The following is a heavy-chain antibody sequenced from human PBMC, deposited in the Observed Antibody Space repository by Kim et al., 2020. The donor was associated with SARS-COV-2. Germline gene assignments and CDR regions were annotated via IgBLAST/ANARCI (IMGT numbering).Heavy chain of an antibody. D-gene: IGHD1-26*01. Sequence: GGSLRLSFVASGFTFSTSPMCWVRQAPGKGLEWVSRISWDGTRTYYADSVKGRVTMSTDKSKNILYLHMNSLRVEDTAAYYCAEGGINSGFDYRGQGT. CDR1: GFTFSTSP. CDR2: ISWDGTRT. J-gene: IGHJ4*02. CDR3: AEGGINSGFDY. V-gene: IGHV3-23*01.